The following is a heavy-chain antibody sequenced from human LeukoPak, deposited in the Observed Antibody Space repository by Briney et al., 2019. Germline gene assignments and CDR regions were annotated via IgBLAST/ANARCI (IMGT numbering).Heavy chain of an antibody. CDR3: ARDGGKIAVAPDY. V-gene: IGHV3-21*01. D-gene: IGHD6-19*01. J-gene: IGHJ4*02. CDR2: ISSNSTYI. CDR1: GFTFSSYS. Sequence: PGGXLRLSCAASGFTFSSYSMNWVRQAPGKGLEWVSSISSNSTYIYYPDSVKGRFTISRDNAKNSLYLQMNSLRAEDTAVYYCARDGGKIAVAPDYWGQGTLVTVSS.